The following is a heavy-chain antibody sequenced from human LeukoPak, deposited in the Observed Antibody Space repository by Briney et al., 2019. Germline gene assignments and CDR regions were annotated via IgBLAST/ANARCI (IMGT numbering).Heavy chain of an antibody. CDR3: ARGSVNGDYGCCFQH. CDR2: IIPIFGTA. V-gene: IGHV1-69*05. J-gene: IGHJ1*01. D-gene: IGHD4-17*01. CDR1: GGTFSSYA. Sequence: SVKVSCKASGGTFSSYAISWVRQAPGQGLEWMGGIIPIFGTANYAQKLQGRVTMTTDTSTSTAYMELRSLRSDDTAVYYCARGSVNGDYGCCFQHWGQGTLVTVSS.